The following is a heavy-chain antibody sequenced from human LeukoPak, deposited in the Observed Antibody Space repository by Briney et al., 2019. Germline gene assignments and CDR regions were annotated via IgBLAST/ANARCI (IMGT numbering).Heavy chain of an antibody. Sequence: PGGSLRLSCAASGFTFSSYAMHWVRQAPGKGLEWVAVISYDGSNKYYADSVKGRFTISRDNSKNTLYLQMNSLRAEDTAVYYCARDYVGYCSGGSCYSSFIFDYWGQGTLVTVSS. J-gene: IGHJ4*02. V-gene: IGHV3-30-3*01. D-gene: IGHD2-15*01. CDR2: ISYDGSNK. CDR3: ARDYVGYCSGGSCYSSFIFDY. CDR1: GFTFSSYA.